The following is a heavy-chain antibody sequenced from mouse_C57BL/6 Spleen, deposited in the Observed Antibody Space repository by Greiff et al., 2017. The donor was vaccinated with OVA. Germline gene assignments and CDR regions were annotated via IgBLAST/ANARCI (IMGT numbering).Heavy chain of an antibody. CDR2: IHPNSGST. V-gene: IGHV1-64*01. J-gene: IGHJ1*03. Sequence: QVQLQQPGAELVKPGASVKLSCKASGYTFTSYWMHWVKQRPGQGLEWIGMIHPNSGSTNYNEKFKSKATLTVDKSSSTAYMQLSSLTSEDSAVYYCARSWDERYFDVWGTGTTVTVSS. CDR3: ARSWDERYFDV. D-gene: IGHD4-1*01. CDR1: GYTFTSYW.